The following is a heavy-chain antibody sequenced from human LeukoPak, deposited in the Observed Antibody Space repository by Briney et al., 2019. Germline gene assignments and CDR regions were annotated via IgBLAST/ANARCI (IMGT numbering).Heavy chain of an antibody. V-gene: IGHV1-2*02. J-gene: IGHJ4*02. CDR1: GYIFTGYF. D-gene: IGHD2-21*02. CDR3: ARGACGGDCFTLFDY. Sequence: GASVKVSCKASGYIFTGYFMHWVRQAPGQGLEWMGWINPNSGGTNYAQKFQGRVTMTRDTSISTAYMELSRLRSDDTAVYYCARGACGGDCFTLFDYWGQGTLVTVSS. CDR2: INPNSGGT.